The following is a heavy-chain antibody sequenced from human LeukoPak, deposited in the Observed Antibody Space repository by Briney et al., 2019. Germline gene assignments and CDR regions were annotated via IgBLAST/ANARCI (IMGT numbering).Heavy chain of an antibody. CDR1: GGTFSRYA. CDR3: ARDYIAAAGTFPPGAFDI. CDR2: IIPIFGTA. Sequence: GASVKVSCKASGGTFSRYAISWVRQAPGQGLEWMGGIIPIFGTANYAQKFQGRVTITADESTSTAYMELSSLRSEDTAVYYCARDYIAAAGTFPPGAFDIWGQGTMVTVSS. J-gene: IGHJ3*02. V-gene: IGHV1-69*13. D-gene: IGHD6-13*01.